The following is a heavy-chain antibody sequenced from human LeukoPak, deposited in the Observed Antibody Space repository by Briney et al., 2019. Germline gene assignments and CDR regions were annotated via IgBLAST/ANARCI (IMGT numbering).Heavy chain of an antibody. J-gene: IGHJ4*02. V-gene: IGHV3-21*01. CDR2: ISSSTTYT. CDR3: ARDDFWSGYYCFDY. Sequence: PGRSLRLSCAASGFTFSSHTMSWVRQAPGKGLEWVSSISSSTTYTYYADSVKGRFTISRDNAKNSLYLQMNSLRAEDTAVYYCARDDFWSGYYCFDYWGQGTLVTVSS. CDR1: GFTFSSHT. D-gene: IGHD3-3*01.